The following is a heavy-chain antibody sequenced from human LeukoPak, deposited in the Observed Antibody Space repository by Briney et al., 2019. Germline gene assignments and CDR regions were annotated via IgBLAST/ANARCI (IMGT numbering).Heavy chain of an antibody. Sequence: GRSLRLSCAASGFTFSSYGMHWVRQAPGKGLEWVAVIWYDGSNKYYADSVKGRFTISRDNSKNTLYLQMNSLRAEDTAVYYCARSRFGESINFDYWGQGTLVTVSS. J-gene: IGHJ4*02. CDR2: IWYDGSNK. CDR3: ARSRFGESINFDY. D-gene: IGHD3-10*01. V-gene: IGHV3-33*01. CDR1: GFTFSSYG.